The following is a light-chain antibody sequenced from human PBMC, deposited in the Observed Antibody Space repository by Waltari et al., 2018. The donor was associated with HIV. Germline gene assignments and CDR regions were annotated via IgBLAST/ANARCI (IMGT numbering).Light chain of an antibody. J-gene: IGLJ1*01. CDR2: DVS. V-gene: IGLV2-14*03. CDR3: SSYTSSSTPCV. Sequence: QSALTPPASVSGSPGPSLTISCTGTSSDVGGFNYLSWYQQHPGKAPKLMIYDVSNRPSEVSNRFSGSKSGNTASLTISGLQAEDETDYYCSSYTSSSTPCVFGTGTKVTVL. CDR1: SSDVGGFNY.